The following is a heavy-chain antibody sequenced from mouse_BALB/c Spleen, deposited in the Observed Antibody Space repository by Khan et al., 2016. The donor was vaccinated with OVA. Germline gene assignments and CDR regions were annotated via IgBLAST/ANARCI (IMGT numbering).Heavy chain of an antibody. J-gene: IGHJ3*01. CDR2: TNPSNGGT. V-gene: IGHV1S81*02. CDR3: TRSGYGSFAY. CDR1: GYTFTSYY. Sequence: VQLQQSGAELVKPGASVRLSCKASGYTFTSYYLYWVKQRPGQGLEWIGDTNPSNGGTNFNEKFKSKATLTVDKSSSTAYIQLNSLTSEDSAVYYCTRSGYGSFAYWGQGTLVTVSA. D-gene: IGHD2-2*01.